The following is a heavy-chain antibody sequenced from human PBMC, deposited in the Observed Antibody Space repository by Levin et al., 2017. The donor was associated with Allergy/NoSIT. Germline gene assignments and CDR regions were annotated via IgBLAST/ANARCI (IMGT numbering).Heavy chain of an antibody. V-gene: IGHV1-69*04. Sequence: ASVKVSCKASGGTFRGSAISWVRQAPGQGLEWMGRIIPVFGVTAYAQKFQGRVTITADKSTTTTYMELSRLRSDDTAIYYCARGLDLGYFDPWGQGTLVSVSS. CDR1: GGTFRGSA. CDR3: ARGLDLGYFDP. J-gene: IGHJ5*02. D-gene: IGHD6-13*01. CDR2: IIPVFGVT.